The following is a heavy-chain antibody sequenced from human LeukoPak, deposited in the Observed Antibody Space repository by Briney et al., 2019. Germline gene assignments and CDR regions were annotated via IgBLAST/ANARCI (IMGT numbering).Heavy chain of an antibody. CDR2: IGTAGDT. Sequence: HPGGSLRLSCAASGFTLSNFAMHWVRQATGKGLEWVSAIGTAGDTFYPGSVKGRFTISRENAKNSLYLQMNNLRAEDTAVYYCARQMTPHGNFDYWGQGTLATVSS. V-gene: IGHV3-13*01. CDR1: GFTLSNFA. J-gene: IGHJ4*02. CDR3: ARQMTPHGNFDY. D-gene: IGHD1-26*01.